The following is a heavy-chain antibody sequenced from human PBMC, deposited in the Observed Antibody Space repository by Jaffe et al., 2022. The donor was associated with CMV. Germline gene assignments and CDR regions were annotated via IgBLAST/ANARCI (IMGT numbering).Heavy chain of an antibody. V-gene: IGHV4-59*01. Sequence: QVQLQESGPGLVKPSETLSLTCTVSGGSISSYYWSWIRQPPGKGLEWIGYIYYSGSTNYNPSLKSRVTISVDTSKNQFSLKLSSVTAADTAVYYCAREGPRLELRDAFDIWGQGTMVTVSS. CDR3: AREGPRLELRDAFDI. CDR2: IYYSGST. D-gene: IGHD1-7*01. CDR1: GGSISSYY. J-gene: IGHJ3*02.